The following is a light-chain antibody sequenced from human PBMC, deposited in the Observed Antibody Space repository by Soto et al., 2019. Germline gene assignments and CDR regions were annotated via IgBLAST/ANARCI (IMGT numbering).Light chain of an antibody. CDR1: QSLASNY. CDR3: QHYESSLPSYT. J-gene: IGKJ2*01. CDR2: TAS. Sequence: EIVLTQSPGTLSLSPGERATLSCRASQSLASNYLAWYQQKPGQAPRLLIYTASTWATGIPDRFSGSGSGTDFTLTISRLEPEDFAVYYCQHYESSLPSYTFGQGTKLEVK. V-gene: IGKV3-20*01.